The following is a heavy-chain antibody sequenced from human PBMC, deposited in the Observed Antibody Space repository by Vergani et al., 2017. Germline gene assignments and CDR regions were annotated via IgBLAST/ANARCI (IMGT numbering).Heavy chain of an antibody. CDR2: IYPADSDT. Sequence: EVQLVQSGAEVKKPGESLKISCKGSGYSFTSYWIGWVRQVPGKGLEWMGIIYPADSDTRYSPSFQGKVTISADKSISTAVLQWDSLKASDTALYYCARHTTYTDSWGQGTLVTVSS. J-gene: IGHJ4*02. CDR1: GYSFTSYW. D-gene: IGHD1-1*01. CDR3: ARHTTYTDS. V-gene: IGHV5-51*01.